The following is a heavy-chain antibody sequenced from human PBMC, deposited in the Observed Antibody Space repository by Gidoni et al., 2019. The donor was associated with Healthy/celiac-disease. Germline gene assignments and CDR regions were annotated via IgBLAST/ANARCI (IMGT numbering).Heavy chain of an antibody. D-gene: IGHD1-7*01. J-gene: IGHJ6*02. Sequence: EVQLVQSGAEVTKPGESLRISCKGSGYSFTSYCISWVRQMPGKGLEWMGRIDPSDSYTNYSPSFQGHVTISADKSISTAYLQWSSLKASDTAMYYCARHLVELELHYYYYGMDVWGQGTTVTVSS. V-gene: IGHV5-10-1*03. CDR1: GYSFTSYC. CDR3: ARHLVELELHYYYYGMDV. CDR2: IDPSDSYT.